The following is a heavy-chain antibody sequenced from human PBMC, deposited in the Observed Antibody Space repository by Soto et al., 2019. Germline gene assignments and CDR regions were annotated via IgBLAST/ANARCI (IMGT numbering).Heavy chain of an antibody. V-gene: IGHV2-5*02. CDR3: AHKPKDYDSSGFGY. CDR2: IYWDEDK. J-gene: IGHJ4*02. D-gene: IGHD3-22*01. Sequence: QITLKESGPTLVKPTQNLTLTCTLSGFSLITNGVGVGWIRQPPGKALEWLALIYWDEDKRYSTSLKRRLTSTRDTSKNPVVLTMPNMDPVDTATYYCAHKPKDYDSSGFGYWGQGTLVTVSS. CDR1: GFSLITNGVG.